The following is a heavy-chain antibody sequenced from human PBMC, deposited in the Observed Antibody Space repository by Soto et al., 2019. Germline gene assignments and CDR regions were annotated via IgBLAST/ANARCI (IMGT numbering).Heavy chain of an antibody. D-gene: IGHD2-21*02. Sequence: PGESLKISCNGSGYSFTSYWICWVRQMPGKGLEWMGIIYPGDSDTRYSPSLQGQVTISADKSISTAYLQWSSLKASDNAMYYCAAVVTAIDDAFDNWGQGTMVTVSS. CDR3: AAVVTAIDDAFDN. V-gene: IGHV5-51*01. J-gene: IGHJ3*02. CDR2: IYPGDSDT. CDR1: GYSFTSYW.